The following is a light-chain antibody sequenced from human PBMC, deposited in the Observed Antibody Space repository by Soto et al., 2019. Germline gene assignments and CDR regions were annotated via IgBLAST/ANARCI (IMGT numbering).Light chain of an antibody. CDR1: QSVSID. CDR3: QQYNKWPLT. Sequence: EIVTTQSPDTLTVSPGARAPLSCXASQSVSIDLAWYQQTPGQAPRLLIYGASTRATGIPVRFSGSASGTEFTLTISSLQSEDFTVYYCQQYNKWPLTFGQGTKVDIK. CDR2: GAS. V-gene: IGKV3-15*01. J-gene: IGKJ1*01.